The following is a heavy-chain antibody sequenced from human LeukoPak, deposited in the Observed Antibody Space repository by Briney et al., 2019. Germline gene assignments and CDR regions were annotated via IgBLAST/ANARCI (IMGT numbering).Heavy chain of an antibody. CDR3: AKKNGGGWPTIFFDY. V-gene: IGHV3-23*01. J-gene: IGHJ4*02. Sequence: PGGSLRLSCVASGFSFSMNAMIWVRQAPGKGLEWVSGISGIGDTLFYSDPVKGRFTISRDNSKNTVYLQMNSLRVEDSAVYYCAKKNGGGWPTIFFDYWGQGILVTVSS. CDR2: ISGIGDTL. CDR1: GFSFSMNA. D-gene: IGHD6-19*01.